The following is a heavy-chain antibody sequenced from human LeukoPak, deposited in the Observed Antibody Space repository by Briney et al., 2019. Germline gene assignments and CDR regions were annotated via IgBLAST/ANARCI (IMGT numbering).Heavy chain of an antibody. J-gene: IGHJ6*03. Sequence: PSETLSLTCTVSGGSISRYYWSWIRQPAGKGLELIGRIYSSGSTTYNPSLKSRVTISIDTSKNQFSLKLSFVTAADTAVYYCASGGSGSYSLYYYYYYMDVWGKGTTVTISS. V-gene: IGHV4-4*07. CDR3: ASGGSGSYSLYYYYYYMDV. D-gene: IGHD3-10*01. CDR1: GGSISRYY. CDR2: IYSSGST.